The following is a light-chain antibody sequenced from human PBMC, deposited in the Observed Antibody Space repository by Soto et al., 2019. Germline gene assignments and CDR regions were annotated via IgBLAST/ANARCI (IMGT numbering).Light chain of an antibody. J-gene: IGLJ2*01. CDR3: AAWDDSLSVV. Sequence: QSVLTQPPSASGTPGQRVTISCSGSSSNIGSNYVYWYQQLPGTAPKLLIYRNNQRPSGVPDRFSGSKSGTSASLAISGLRSEDEPDYYCAAWDDSLSVVFGGGTKLTGL. CDR1: SSNIGSNY. CDR2: RNN. V-gene: IGLV1-47*01.